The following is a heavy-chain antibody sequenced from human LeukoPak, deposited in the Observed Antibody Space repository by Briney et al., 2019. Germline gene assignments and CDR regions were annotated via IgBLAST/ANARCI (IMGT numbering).Heavy chain of an antibody. CDR3: ARVNYYYDSSGFDY. D-gene: IGHD3-22*01. J-gene: IGHJ4*02. V-gene: IGHV3-33*01. CDR2: IWYDGSNK. CDR1: GFTFSSYG. Sequence: GRSLRLSWAASGFTFSSYGMHWVRQAPGKGLEWVAVIWYDGSNKYYADSVKGRFTISRDNSKNTLYLQMNSLRAEDTAVYYCARVNYYYDSSGFDYWGQGTLVTVSS.